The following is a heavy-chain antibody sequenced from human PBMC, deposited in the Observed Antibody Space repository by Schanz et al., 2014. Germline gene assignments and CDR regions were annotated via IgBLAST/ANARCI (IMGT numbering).Heavy chain of an antibody. D-gene: IGHD4-17*01. Sequence: EVQLVESGGGLVQPGGSLRLSCAASGFSVSSNFMTWVRQAPGKGLEWVSLIYSGGDTNYAGSVKGRFTISRDGSKNTLYLQMNSLRAEDTAVYYCARVPRRVTTRGGGSRYYFDYWGQGTLVTVSS. CDR1: GFSVSSNF. CDR2: IYSGGDT. J-gene: IGHJ4*02. CDR3: ARVPRRVTTRGGGSRYYFDY. V-gene: IGHV3-66*01.